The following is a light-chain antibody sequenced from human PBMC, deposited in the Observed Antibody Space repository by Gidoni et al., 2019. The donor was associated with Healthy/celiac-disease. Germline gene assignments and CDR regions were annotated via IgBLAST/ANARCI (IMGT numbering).Light chain of an antibody. Sequence: QSVLTQPPSVSGAPGQRVPISCTGSSSNIGACYDVHWYQQLPGTAPKLLIYGTRHRPSGVPARFSGSKSGTSASLAITGLQAEDEADYYCQSYDSSLSGVVFGGGTKLTVL. J-gene: IGLJ2*01. CDR2: GTR. CDR1: SSNIGACYD. CDR3: QSYDSSLSGVV. V-gene: IGLV1-40*01.